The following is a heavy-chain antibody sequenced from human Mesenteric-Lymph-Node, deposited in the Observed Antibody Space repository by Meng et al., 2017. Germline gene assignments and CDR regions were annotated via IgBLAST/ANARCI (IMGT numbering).Heavy chain of an antibody. J-gene: IGHJ4*02. D-gene: IGHD3-10*01. CDR2: INSGGNST. CDR3: ARAAHYYGSGRYFDY. Sequence: GGSLRLSCAASGFTFSDYWMHWVRQAPGKGLVWVSRINSGGNSTNYADSARGRFTISRDNAKNTLYLQMNSLRAEDTAVYYCARAAHYYGSGRYFDYWGQGTLVTVSS. CDR1: GFTFSDYW. V-gene: IGHV3-74*01.